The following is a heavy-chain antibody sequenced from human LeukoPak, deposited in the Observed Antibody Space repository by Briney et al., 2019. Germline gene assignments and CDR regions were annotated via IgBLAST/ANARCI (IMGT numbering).Heavy chain of an antibody. CDR2: INPNNGGT. J-gene: IGHJ3*01. Sequence: ASVKVSCKASGYTFTGYYMHWVRQAPGQGLEWMGRINPNNGGTNYAQKFQGRVTMTRDTSISTDYMELSSLRSDDTAVYYCAHGGGSYGDVWGQGTMVTASS. CDR3: AHGGGSYGDV. CDR1: GYTFTGYY. V-gene: IGHV1-2*06. D-gene: IGHD1-26*01.